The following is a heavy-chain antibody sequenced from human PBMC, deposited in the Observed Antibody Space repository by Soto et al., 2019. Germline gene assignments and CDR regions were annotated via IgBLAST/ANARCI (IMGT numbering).Heavy chain of an antibody. CDR3: VRLIGNTCLDY. Sequence: LAQTLSLTCVISWDSVSSNDATWAWIRQSPSRCLEWLGRTYYRSKWYNDYAVSVKSRITINPDTSKNQISLQLNSVTPEDTALSYCVRLIGNTCLDYWGQGTLVTVSP. CDR1: WDSVSSNDAT. CDR2: TYYRSKWYN. V-gene: IGHV6-1*01. J-gene: IGHJ4*02.